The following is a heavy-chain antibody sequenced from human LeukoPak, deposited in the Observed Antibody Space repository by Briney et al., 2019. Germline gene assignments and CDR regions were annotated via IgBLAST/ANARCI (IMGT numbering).Heavy chain of an antibody. V-gene: IGHV3-30*18. CDR3: AKSGDSSGYFFVY. CDR1: GFTFSSYG. J-gene: IGHJ4*02. CDR2: ISYDGSNR. D-gene: IGHD3-22*01. Sequence: PGGSLRLSCAAFGFTFSSYGMHWVRQAPGKGLEWVAVISYDGSNRYYADSVKGRFTISRDNSKNTLYLQMNSLRAEDTAVYYCAKSGDSSGYFFVYWGQGTLVTVSS.